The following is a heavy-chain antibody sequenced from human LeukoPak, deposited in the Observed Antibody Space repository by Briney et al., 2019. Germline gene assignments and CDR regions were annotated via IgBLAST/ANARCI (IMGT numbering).Heavy chain of an antibody. CDR3: TNWDH. Sequence: PGGSLRLSCAAYGFSFSRYVMDWDRQAPGKGLEWVSDISDSGGSTYYADSVKGRFTISRDNSKNALYLQMNSLRADDTAVYYCTNWDHWGQGTLVTVSS. CDR2: ISDSGGST. V-gene: IGHV3-23*01. J-gene: IGHJ4*02. CDR1: GFSFSRYV. D-gene: IGHD1-26*01.